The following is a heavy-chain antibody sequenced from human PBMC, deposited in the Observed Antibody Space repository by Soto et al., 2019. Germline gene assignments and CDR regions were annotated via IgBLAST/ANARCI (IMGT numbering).Heavy chain of an antibody. Sequence: EVQLLESGGGLVQPGGSLRLSCAGSGFTFINYAMNWVRQAPGKGLEWVSSIGGGGDAAFFGDSVRGRFTISRDNSKNTVTLPMNSLAVADTAVYYWARKILGSTTRPDYWYSDLWGWGTLVTVSS. CDR3: ARKILGSTTRPDYWYSDL. D-gene: IGHD2-2*01. CDR1: GFTFINYA. V-gene: IGHV3-23*01. J-gene: IGHJ2*01. CDR2: IGGGGDAA.